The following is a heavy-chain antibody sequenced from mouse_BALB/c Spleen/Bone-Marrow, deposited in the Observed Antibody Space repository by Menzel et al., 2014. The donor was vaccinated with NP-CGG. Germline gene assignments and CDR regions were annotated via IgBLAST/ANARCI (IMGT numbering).Heavy chain of an antibody. V-gene: IGHV2-9*02. CDR1: GFSLTNYG. CDR2: IWAGGST. CDR3: ARVTSSAVGAMDY. D-gene: IGHD3-2*02. Sequence: QVQLQQSGPGLVAPSQRLSITCTVSGFSLTNYGVHWVRPPPGKGLEWLGVIWAGGSTNYNSALMSRLSISKDNSKSXVFLKMNSLQTDDTAMYYCARVTSSAVGAMDYWGQGTSVTVSS. J-gene: IGHJ4*01.